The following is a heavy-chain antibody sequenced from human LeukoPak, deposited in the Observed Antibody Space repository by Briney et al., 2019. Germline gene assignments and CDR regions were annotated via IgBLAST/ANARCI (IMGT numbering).Heavy chain of an antibody. V-gene: IGHV4-34*01. Sequence: PSETLSLTCAVYGGSFSGYYWSWIRQPPGKGLEWIGEINHSGSTNYNPSLKSRVTISVDTSKNQFSLKLSSVTAADTAVYYCAVERGYSGYEGLDYWGQGTLVTVSS. J-gene: IGHJ4*02. CDR2: INHSGST. CDR1: GGSFSGYY. CDR3: AVERGYSGYEGLDY. D-gene: IGHD5-12*01.